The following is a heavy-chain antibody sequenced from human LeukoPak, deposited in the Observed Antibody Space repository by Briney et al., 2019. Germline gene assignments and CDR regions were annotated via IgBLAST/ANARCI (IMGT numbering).Heavy chain of an antibody. CDR1: GYTFTGYY. Sequence: EASVKVSCKASGYTFTGYYMHWVRQAPGQGLEWMGWINPNSGGTNYAQKFQGRVTMTRDTSVSTAYMELSRLRSDDTAVYYCARDHGSKLVTRFDPWGQGTLVTVSS. CDR3: ARDHGSKLVTRFDP. CDR2: INPNSGGT. J-gene: IGHJ5*02. V-gene: IGHV1-2*02. D-gene: IGHD3-9*01.